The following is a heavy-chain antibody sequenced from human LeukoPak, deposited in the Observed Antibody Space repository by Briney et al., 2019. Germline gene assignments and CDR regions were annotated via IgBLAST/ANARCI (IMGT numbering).Heavy chain of an antibody. V-gene: IGHV3-21*01. CDR2: ISSSSSYI. J-gene: IGHJ4*02. D-gene: IGHD2-2*01. CDR1: GFTFSSYS. Sequence: GGSLRLSCAASGFTFSSYSMNWVRQAPGKGLQWVSSISSSSSYIYYADSVKGRFTISRDNAKNSLYLQMNSLRAEDTAVYYCARGERGLYCSSTSCYPVLGGQGTLVTVSS. CDR3: ARGERGLYCSSTSCYPVL.